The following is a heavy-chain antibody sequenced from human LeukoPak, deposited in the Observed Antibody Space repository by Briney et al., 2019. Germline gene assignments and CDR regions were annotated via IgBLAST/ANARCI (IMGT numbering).Heavy chain of an antibody. CDR1: GFTFSSYS. V-gene: IGHV3-48*01. CDR3: ARRSEFGVLYYMDV. D-gene: IGHD3-16*01. Sequence: GGALSLSCAASGFTFSSYSMNWVRQAPGKGLEWVSYISGSSGTIYYADAVKGRFTIYRDNAKNSLYLQMNSLRAEDTAVYYCARRSEFGVLYYMDVWGKGTTVTVSS. J-gene: IGHJ6*03. CDR2: ISGSSGTI.